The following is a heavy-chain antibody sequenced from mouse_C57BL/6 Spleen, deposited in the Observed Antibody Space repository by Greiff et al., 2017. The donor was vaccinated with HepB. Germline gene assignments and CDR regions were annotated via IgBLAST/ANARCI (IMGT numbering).Heavy chain of an antibody. CDR2: IDPSDSYT. CDR1: GYTFTSYW. D-gene: IGHD1-1*01. J-gene: IGHJ4*01. V-gene: IGHV1-59*01. CDR3: AREITTVVADYYAMDY. Sequence: QVQLQQPGAELVRPGTSVKLSCKASGYTFTSYWMHWVKQRPGQGLEWIGVIDPSDSYTNYNQKFKGTATLTVDTSSSTAYMQLSSLTSEDSAVYYCAREITTVVADYYAMDYWGQGTSVTVSS.